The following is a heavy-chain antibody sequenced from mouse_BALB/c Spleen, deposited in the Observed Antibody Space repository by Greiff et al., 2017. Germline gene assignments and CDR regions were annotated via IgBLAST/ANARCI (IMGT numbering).Heavy chain of an antibody. CDR3: ARGGTGYYFDY. V-gene: IGHV1-19*01. J-gene: IGHJ2*01. D-gene: IGHD3-3*01. CDR1: GYTFTDYY. CDR2: VNPYNGGT. Sequence: VQLQQSGPELVKPGASVKMSCKASGYTFTDYYMDWVKQSHGESFEWIGRVNPYNGGTSYNQKVKGKGTLTVDKSSSTAYMELNSLTSEDSAVSYCARGGTGYYFDYWGQGTTLTVSA.